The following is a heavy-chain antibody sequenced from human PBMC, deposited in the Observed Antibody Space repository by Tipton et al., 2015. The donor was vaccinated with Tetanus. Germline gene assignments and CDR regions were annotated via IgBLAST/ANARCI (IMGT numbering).Heavy chain of an antibody. V-gene: IGHV3-7*01. CDR3: ARAISSRWGNHDAFDI. Sequence: SLRLSCVASGFTFRNYCMTWVRQAPGKGLEWVANIKQDGSALYYVDSVKGRFNFSRDNAENSLYLQVNSLRVEDTAVYYCARAISSRWGNHDAFDIWGQGTTVAVSS. CDR2: IKQDGSAL. CDR1: GFTFRNYC. J-gene: IGHJ3*02. D-gene: IGHD3-16*01.